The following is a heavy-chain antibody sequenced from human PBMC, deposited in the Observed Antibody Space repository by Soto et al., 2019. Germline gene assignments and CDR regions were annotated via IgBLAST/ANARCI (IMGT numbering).Heavy chain of an antibody. Sequence: TLSLTCTVSGDTSTSYYWGWIRQAPGKGLEWIGHIHNSGTSTHNPSLNGRVTISIDMSKKQFSLKLTSLTSADTAVYYCARDFYDSVGYTWFDTWSQGTLVTAPQ. CDR3: ARDFYDSVGYTWFDT. CDR2: IHNSGTS. D-gene: IGHD3-22*01. V-gene: IGHV4-59*01. CDR1: GDTSTSYY. J-gene: IGHJ5*02.